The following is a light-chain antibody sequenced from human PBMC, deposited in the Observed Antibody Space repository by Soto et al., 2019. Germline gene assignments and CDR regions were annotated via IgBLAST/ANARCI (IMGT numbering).Light chain of an antibody. CDR3: AAGDDSLNGPGV. Sequence: QYVLTQPPSASGTPGQRVTISCSGSSSNIGSNTVNWYQQLPGTAPKLLIYSNNQRPSGVPDRFSGSKSGTSASLAISGLQSEDEADYYCAAGDDSLNGPGVFGGGTKLTV. J-gene: IGLJ3*02. V-gene: IGLV1-44*01. CDR2: SNN. CDR1: SSNIGSNT.